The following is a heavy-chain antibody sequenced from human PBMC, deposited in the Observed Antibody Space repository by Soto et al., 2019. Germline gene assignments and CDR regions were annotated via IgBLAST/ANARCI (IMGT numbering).Heavy chain of an antibody. CDR1: GFTFSGYA. CDR2: VSYDGNVK. CDR3: AKDGGWDSWYFDL. Sequence: QVQLVESGGGVVQPGMSLRLSCAASGFTFSGYAMHWVRQAPGKGLEWAAVVSYDGNVKYYADSVEGRFTISRDNSKNTLFPQMNSLTGDDTAGYCCAKDGGWDSWYFDLWGRCTVVTVSS. D-gene: IGHD6-19*01. V-gene: IGHV3-30*18. J-gene: IGHJ2*01.